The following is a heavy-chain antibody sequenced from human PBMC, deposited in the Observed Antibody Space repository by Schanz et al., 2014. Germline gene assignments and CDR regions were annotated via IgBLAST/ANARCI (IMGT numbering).Heavy chain of an antibody. CDR1: GFTFSSYG. D-gene: IGHD5-12*01. Sequence: VQLVESGGGVVQPGGSLRLSCAVSGFTFSSYGMHWVRQAPGRGLEWVSSISRSSGRIYYSDSVKGRFTLSRDNAKNSMYLQMNSLRVEDTAVYYCARDPNSVNEIDYWGQGTLVTVSS. CDR3: ARDPNSVNEIDY. V-gene: IGHV3-21*04. CDR2: ISRSSGRI. J-gene: IGHJ4*02.